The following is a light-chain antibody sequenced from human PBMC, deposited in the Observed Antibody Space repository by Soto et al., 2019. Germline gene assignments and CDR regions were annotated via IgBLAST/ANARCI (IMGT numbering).Light chain of an antibody. CDR3: QKYNSAPWT. CDR2: AAS. V-gene: IGKV1-27*01. Sequence: IQMTQSPSSLSASVGDRVTITCRASQGISNYLAWYQQKPGKVPKLLIDAASTLQSGVPSRFSGSGSGTDFTLTISGLQPEDVATYYCQKYNSAPWTFGQGTKVEIK. CDR1: QGISNY. J-gene: IGKJ1*01.